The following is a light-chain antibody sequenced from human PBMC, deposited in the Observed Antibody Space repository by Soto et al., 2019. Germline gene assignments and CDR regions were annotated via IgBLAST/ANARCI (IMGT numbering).Light chain of an antibody. CDR2: KAS. J-gene: IGKJ3*01. Sequence: DIQMTQSPSTLSGSVGDRVTITCRASQTISSWLAWYQQKPGKAPKLLIYKASTLKSGVPTRFSGSGSGTDFTLTISSLQPEDFATYYCQQYNSYVFGPGTKVDI. CDR1: QTISSW. CDR3: QQYNSYV. V-gene: IGKV1-5*03.